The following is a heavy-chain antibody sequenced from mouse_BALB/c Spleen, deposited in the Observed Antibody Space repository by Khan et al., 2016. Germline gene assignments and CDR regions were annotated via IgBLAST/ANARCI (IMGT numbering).Heavy chain of an antibody. V-gene: IGHV3-6*02. Sequence: EVQLQESGPGLVKPSQSLSLTCSVTGYSITSGYYWNWIRHFPGNKLEWMGYISYDGSNNYKPSLKNRISITRDTSKNQFFLKLNSVTTEDTATYYCARGGYYGSSSYWYFDVWGAGTTVTVSS. CDR2: ISYDGSN. CDR3: ARGGYYGSSSYWYFDV. CDR1: GYSITSGYY. D-gene: IGHD1-1*01. J-gene: IGHJ1*01.